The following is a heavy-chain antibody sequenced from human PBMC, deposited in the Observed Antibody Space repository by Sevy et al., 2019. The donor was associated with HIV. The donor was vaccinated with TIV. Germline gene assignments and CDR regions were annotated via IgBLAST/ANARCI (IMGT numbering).Heavy chain of an antibody. Sequence: ASVKVSCKVSGYTLTKLSMHWVRQTPGKGLEWMTTFDPEDGDPEDGKRIYAQKFLGRVTMTKDTSTDTAYMELSSLRSEDTAVYYCATTKDYYDSSGYPFDSWGQGTLVTVSS. CDR3: ATTKDYYDSSGYPFDS. CDR2: FDPEDGDPEDGKR. J-gene: IGHJ4*02. D-gene: IGHD3-22*01. CDR1: GYTLTKLS. V-gene: IGHV1-24*01.